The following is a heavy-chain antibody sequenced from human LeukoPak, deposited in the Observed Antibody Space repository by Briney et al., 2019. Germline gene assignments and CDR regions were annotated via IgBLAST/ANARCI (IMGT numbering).Heavy chain of an antibody. CDR3: AREYSGYDNYFDY. Sequence: SETLSLTCTVSGGSISRYYWSWIRQPPGKGLEWIGYIYYSGSTNYNPSLKSRVTISVDTSKNQFSLKLSSVTAADTAVYYCAREYSGYDNYFDYWGQGTLVTVSS. CDR1: GGSISRYY. CDR2: IYYSGST. D-gene: IGHD5-12*01. V-gene: IGHV4-59*01. J-gene: IGHJ4*02.